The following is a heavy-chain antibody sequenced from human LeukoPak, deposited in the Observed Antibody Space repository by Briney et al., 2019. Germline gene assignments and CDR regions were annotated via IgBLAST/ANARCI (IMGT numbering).Heavy chain of an antibody. CDR1: GFTFSNAW. Sequence: GGSLRLSCAASGFTFSNAWMSWVRQAPGKGLEWVGRIKSKTDGGTTDYAAPVKGRFTISRDDSENTLYLQMNSLKTEDTAVYYCTTDPITMVRGVRYYYYYYYMDVWGKGTTVTISS. CDR3: TTDPITMVRGVRYYYYYYYMDV. CDR2: IKSKTDGGTT. V-gene: IGHV3-15*01. J-gene: IGHJ6*03. D-gene: IGHD3-10*01.